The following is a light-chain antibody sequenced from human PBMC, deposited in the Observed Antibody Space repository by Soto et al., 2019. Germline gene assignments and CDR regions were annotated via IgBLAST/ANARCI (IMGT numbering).Light chain of an antibody. J-gene: IGLJ1*01. Sequence: QSALTQPASVSASPGQSIAISCSGTSSDVGAYDYVSWYQHHPGKAPKLIIYEVTYRPSGVSNRFSASKSGNTAYLTISGRQAADEAVYYCSSCTRSSTDVFGTGTQLTVL. CDR3: SSCTRSSTDV. V-gene: IGLV2-14*01. CDR1: SSDVGAYDY. CDR2: EVT.